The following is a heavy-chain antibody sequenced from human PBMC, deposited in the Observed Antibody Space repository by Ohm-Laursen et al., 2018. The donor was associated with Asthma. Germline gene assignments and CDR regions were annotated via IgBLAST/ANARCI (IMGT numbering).Heavy chain of an antibody. V-gene: IGHV1-3*01. Sequence: GASVKVSCKASGYIFTSYAMHWVRQAPGQRLEWMGWINAGNGNTKYSQKFQGRVTITRDTSASTAYMELSSLRSEDTAVYYCARYDYGDYVFDLWGRGTLVTVSS. CDR3: ARYDYGDYVFDL. J-gene: IGHJ2*01. D-gene: IGHD4-17*01. CDR1: GYIFTSYA. CDR2: INAGNGNT.